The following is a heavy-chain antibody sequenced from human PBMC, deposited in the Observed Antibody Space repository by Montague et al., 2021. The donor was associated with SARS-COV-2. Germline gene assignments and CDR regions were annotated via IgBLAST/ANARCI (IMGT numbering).Heavy chain of an antibody. J-gene: IGHJ6*03. Sequence: SQTLSLTCAVHGGSFSTYSWNWIRQPPGKGLEWIGEIHHGGSTNYNPSLKSRVTISADTSKNQFSLNLTSVAAADTAVYYCARLGDGVVPSPILGVGPYYSSDDMDGGGKGTTVTVSS. V-gene: IGHV4-34*01. CDR2: IHHGGST. CDR3: ARLGDGVVPSPILGVGPYYSSDDMDG. CDR1: GGSFSTYS. D-gene: IGHD3-10*01.